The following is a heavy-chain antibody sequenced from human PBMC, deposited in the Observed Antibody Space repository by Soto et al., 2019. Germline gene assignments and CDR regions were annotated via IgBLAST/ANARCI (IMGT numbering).Heavy chain of an antibody. Sequence: QVQLVQSGAEVKKPGASVKVSCKASGYTFTDYYIHWVRQAPGQGLEWMGWINPNSGGTNDAQKFQGRVTMTRDTPFSTAYMELSRLRSDDTAVYYCARSPPGDSKTNWFDPWGQGTLVTVSS. D-gene: IGHD4-4*01. CDR1: GYTFTDYY. CDR3: ARSPPGDSKTNWFDP. V-gene: IGHV1-2*02. J-gene: IGHJ5*02. CDR2: INPNSGGT.